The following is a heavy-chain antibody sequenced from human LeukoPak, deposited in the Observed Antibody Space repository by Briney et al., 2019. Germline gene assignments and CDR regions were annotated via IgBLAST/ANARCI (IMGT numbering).Heavy chain of an antibody. CDR2: IYYSGST. V-gene: IGHV4-39*01. Sequence: SETLSLTCTVSGGSISSSSYYWGWIRQPPGKGLEWIGSIYYSGSTYYNPSLKSRVTISVDTSKNQFSLKLSSVTAADTAVYYCARQQLGVTAMDGIDYWGQGTLVTASS. D-gene: IGHD5-18*01. CDR3: ARQQLGVTAMDGIDY. J-gene: IGHJ4*02. CDR1: GGSISSSSYY.